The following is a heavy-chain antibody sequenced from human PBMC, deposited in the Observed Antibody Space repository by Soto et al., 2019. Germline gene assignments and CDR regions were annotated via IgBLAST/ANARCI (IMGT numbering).Heavy chain of an antibody. CDR2: ISYDGSNK. V-gene: IGHV3-30-3*01. Sequence: QVQLVESGGGVVQPGRSLRLSCAASGFTFSSYAMHWVRQAPGKGLEWVAVISYDGSNKYYADSVKGRFTISRDNSKNTLYLPMNSLSAADTAVYYCARYRFRYNWNDFPYYYYGMDVWGQGTTVTVSS. J-gene: IGHJ6*02. CDR1: GFTFSSYA. CDR3: ARYRFRYNWNDFPYYYYGMDV. D-gene: IGHD1-1*01.